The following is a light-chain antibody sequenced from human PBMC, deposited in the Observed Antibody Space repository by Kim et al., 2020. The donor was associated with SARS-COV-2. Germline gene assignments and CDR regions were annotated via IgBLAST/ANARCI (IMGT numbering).Light chain of an antibody. Sequence: SSELTQDPAVSVALGQTVRITCQGDSLRSFYASWYQQKPGQAPVLVIYGKHNRPSGIPDRFSGSSSGNTASLTITGAQAEDEADYCCNSRDSSGNHLGVFGTGTKVTVL. CDR1: SLRSFY. V-gene: IGLV3-19*01. CDR2: GKH. J-gene: IGLJ1*01. CDR3: NSRDSSGNHLGV.